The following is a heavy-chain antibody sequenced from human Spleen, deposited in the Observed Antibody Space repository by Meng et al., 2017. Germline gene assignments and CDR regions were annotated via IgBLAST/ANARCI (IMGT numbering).Heavy chain of an antibody. D-gene: IGHD2-2*01. V-gene: IGHV3-7*01. Sequence: GGSLRLSCAASGSTFSKYWMCWVRQAPGKGLEWVANIKQDGSEKYYVDSVKGRFTISRDNAKNSLYLQMSSLRGEDTAVYYCARYHVGVPAAKGYYYGMDVWGQGTTVTVSS. CDR2: IKQDGSEK. CDR3: ARYHVGVPAAKGYYYGMDV. J-gene: IGHJ6*02. CDR1: GSTFSKYW.